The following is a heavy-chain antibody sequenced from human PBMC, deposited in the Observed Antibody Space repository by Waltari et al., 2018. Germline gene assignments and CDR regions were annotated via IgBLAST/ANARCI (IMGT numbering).Heavy chain of an antibody. CDR1: GFTVSSTY. D-gene: IGHD2-15*01. CDR2: SYSHGTT. V-gene: IGHV3-53*01. J-gene: IGHJ4*02. CDR3: TTRVAISGVPGMPDY. Sequence: EVQLVESGGGLIQAGGSLRLSCAASGFTVSSTYRAWFRQAPGKGLESVAISYSHGTTSYADSVKGRFTISRDNSKNTLFLQMSSVRVDDTAMYYCTTRVAISGVPGMPDYWGQGTLVTVSS.